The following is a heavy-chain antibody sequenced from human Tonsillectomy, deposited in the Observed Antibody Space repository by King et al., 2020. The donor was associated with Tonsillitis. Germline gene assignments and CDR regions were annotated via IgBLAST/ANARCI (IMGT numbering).Heavy chain of an antibody. Sequence: VQLVESGGGRVKPGGSLRLSCAASGFTLTNAWMSWVRQAPGKGLEWVGRIKSKTDGGTTDYVAPVKDRFTISRDDSKNTVYLQMKSLKSEDTAVYYCPTSGPEEQGATSGIILPRAYYYGMAVWGPGTTVTVSS. CDR1: GFTLTNAW. J-gene: IGHJ6*02. CDR2: IKSKTDGGTT. CDR3: PTSGPEEQGATSGIILPRAYYYGMAV. V-gene: IGHV3-15*01. D-gene: IGHD1/OR15-1a*01.